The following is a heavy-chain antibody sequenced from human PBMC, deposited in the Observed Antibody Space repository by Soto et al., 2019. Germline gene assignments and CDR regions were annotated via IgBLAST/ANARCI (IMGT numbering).Heavy chain of an antibody. CDR1: GFTFSSYA. D-gene: IGHD1-26*01. CDR2: ISGSGGST. CDR3: AKGGAYSGGIVVRYYCDY. V-gene: IGHV3-23*01. J-gene: IGHJ4*02. Sequence: EVQLLESGGGLVQPGGSLRLSCAASGFTFSSYAMSWVRQATGKGLEWVSAISGSGGSTYYADSVKGRFTISRDNSKNTLYLQMNGLRSEVRAVDCCAKGGAYSGGIVVRYYCDYWGQGTLVAVSS.